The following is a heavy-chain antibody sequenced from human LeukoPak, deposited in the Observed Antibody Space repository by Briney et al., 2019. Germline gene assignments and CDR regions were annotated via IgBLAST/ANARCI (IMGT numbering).Heavy chain of an antibody. CDR3: TTARLYYYDSSGYFPRWFDP. D-gene: IGHD3-22*01. V-gene: IGHV3-15*01. CDR2: IKSKTDGGTT. J-gene: IGHJ5*02. Sequence: GGSLRLSCAASGITFSNAWMSWVRQAPGKGLEWVGRIKSKTDGGTTDYAGPVKGRVTISREDSKNMLYLQMNSLKTEDTAVYYCTTARLYYYDSSGYFPRWFDPWGQGTLVTVSS. CDR1: GITFSNAW.